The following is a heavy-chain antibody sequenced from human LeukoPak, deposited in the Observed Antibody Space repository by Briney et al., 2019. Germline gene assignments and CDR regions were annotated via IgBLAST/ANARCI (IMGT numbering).Heavy chain of an antibody. D-gene: IGHD3-3*02. CDR1: GDSISDDY. CDR2: IHSGGTT. Sequence: SETLSLTCTISGDSISDDYYTWMRQPAGKGLEWIGRIHSGGTTNYNPSLMSRVTLSIDKSKKHISLRLTSVTAADTALYYCARDNGSGYTKGYEHYYYYLDVWGKGTTVTVSS. V-gene: IGHV4-4*07. J-gene: IGHJ6*03. CDR3: ARDNGSGYTKGYEHYYYYLDV.